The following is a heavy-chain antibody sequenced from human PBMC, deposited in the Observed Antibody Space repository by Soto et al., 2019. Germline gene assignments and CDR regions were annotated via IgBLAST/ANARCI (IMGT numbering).Heavy chain of an antibody. V-gene: IGHV4-34*01. J-gene: IGHJ4*02. CDR1: GGSFSGYY. CDR2: INHSGST. CDR3: ARGRRYYYDSSGYYSGNYFDY. D-gene: IGHD3-22*01. Sequence: PSETLSLTCAVYGGSFSGYYWSWIRQPPGKGLEWIGEINHSGSTNYNPSLKSRVTISVDTSKNQFSLKLSSVTAADTAVYYCARGRRYYYDSSGYYSGNYFDYWGQGTLVTVSS.